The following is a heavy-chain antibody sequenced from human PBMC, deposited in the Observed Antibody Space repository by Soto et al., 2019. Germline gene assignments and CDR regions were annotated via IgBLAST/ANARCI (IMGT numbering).Heavy chain of an antibody. Sequence: ASVKVSCKASGGTFSSYAISWVRQAPGQGLEWMGGIIPIFGTANYAQKFQGRVTITADESTSTAYMELSSLRSEDTAVYYFAWGACATGRHKYFGYWGKGPLVTASS. CDR3: AWGACATGRHKYFGY. J-gene: IGHJ4*02. CDR1: GGTFSSYA. D-gene: IGHD1-1*01. V-gene: IGHV1-69*13. CDR2: IIPIFGTA.